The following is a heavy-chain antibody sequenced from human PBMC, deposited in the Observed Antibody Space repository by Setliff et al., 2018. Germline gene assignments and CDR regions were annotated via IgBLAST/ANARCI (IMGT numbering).Heavy chain of an antibody. CDR3: ARAFGGNSDAFDI. Sequence: AGSLRLSCAASGFTFSNYWMHWVRQAPGKGLVWVSHINRDGSNIRYADSVKGRFTISRDIAKNTLYLQINSLRAEDTAVYYCARAFGGNSDAFDIWGQGTMVTVSS. D-gene: IGHD2-21*02. J-gene: IGHJ3*02. CDR2: INRDGSNI. V-gene: IGHV3-74*01. CDR1: GFTFSNYW.